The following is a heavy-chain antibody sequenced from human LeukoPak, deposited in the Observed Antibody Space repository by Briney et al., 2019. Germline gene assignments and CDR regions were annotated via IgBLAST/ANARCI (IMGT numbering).Heavy chain of an antibody. Sequence: PGGSLRLSCAASGFTFSSYAMSWVRQAPGKGLEWVSGITSNGDSTYYADSVKGRFTISRDNSKNTLYLQMNSLRAEDTALYYCAKRYCTSTSCFFSDWWFDLWGRSTLVTVSS. D-gene: IGHD2-2*01. J-gene: IGHJ2*01. V-gene: IGHV3-23*01. CDR1: GFTFSSYA. CDR3: AKRYCTSTSCFFSDWWFDL. CDR2: ITSNGDST.